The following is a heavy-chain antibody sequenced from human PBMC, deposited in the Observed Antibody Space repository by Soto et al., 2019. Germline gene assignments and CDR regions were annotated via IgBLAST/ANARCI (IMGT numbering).Heavy chain of an antibody. CDR1: GFSLTTGKMG. CDR2: IFSDNER. V-gene: IGHV2-26*01. CDR3: ARMKVDSYQFYYAMDV. D-gene: IGHD3-9*01. J-gene: IGHJ6*02. Sequence: SGPYAGEPTETLTLTCTVSGFSLTTGKMGVSWIRQPPGKALEWLAHIFSDNERSYSTSLQGRLTISKDTSGSQVVLSMTNVDPVDTATYYCARMKVDSYQFYYAMDVWRQGTTVTVSS.